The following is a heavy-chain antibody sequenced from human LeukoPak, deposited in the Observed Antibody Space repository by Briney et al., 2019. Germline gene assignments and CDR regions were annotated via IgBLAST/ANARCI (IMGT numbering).Heavy chain of an antibody. CDR2: IYYSGST. V-gene: IGHV4-30-4*01. D-gene: IGHD3-22*01. J-gene: IGHJ4*02. CDR3: ARDPGDSSGYYYGYFDY. Sequence: SETLSLTCTVSGGSISSGDYYWSWIRQPPGKGLEWIGYIYYSGSTYYNPSLKSRVTISVDTSKNQFSLKLSSVTAADTAVYYCARDPGDSSGYYYGYFDYWGQGTLVTVSS. CDR1: GGSISSGDYY.